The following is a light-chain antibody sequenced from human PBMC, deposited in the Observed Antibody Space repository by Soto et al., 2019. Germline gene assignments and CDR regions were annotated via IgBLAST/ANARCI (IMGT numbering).Light chain of an antibody. Sequence: SYELTQPPSVSVAPGQTARITCGGSNIGSKSVHWYQQKPGQAPVLVVYDDSDRPPGIPERFSGSNSGNTATLTISRVEAGDEADYYCQVWDSSSDRLYVFGTGTKVTVL. J-gene: IGLJ1*01. CDR3: QVWDSSSDRLYV. CDR2: DDS. CDR1: NIGSKS. V-gene: IGLV3-21*02.